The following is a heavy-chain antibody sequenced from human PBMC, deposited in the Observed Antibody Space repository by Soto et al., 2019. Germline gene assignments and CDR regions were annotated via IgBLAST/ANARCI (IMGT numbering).Heavy chain of an antibody. D-gene: IGHD3-10*01. CDR2: IYYSGST. J-gene: IGHJ5*02. CDR1: GGSISSGGYY. Sequence: QVQLQESGPGLVKPSQTLSLTCTVSGGSISSGGYYWSWIRQHPGKGLEWIGYIYYSGSTYYNPSLKRXXTXSXATSKNQFSLKLSSVTAADTAVYYCARWFGDNWFDPWGQGTLVTVSS. CDR3: ARWFGDNWFDP. V-gene: IGHV4-31*03.